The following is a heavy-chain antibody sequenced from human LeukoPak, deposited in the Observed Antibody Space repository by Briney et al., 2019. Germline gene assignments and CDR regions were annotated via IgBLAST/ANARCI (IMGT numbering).Heavy chain of an antibody. V-gene: IGHV3-53*01. Sequence: GGSLRLSCAASGFTFSSYAMSWVRQAPGKGLDWVSVIYSGGSTNYADSVKGRFTISRDNSKNTLYLQMNSLRAEDTAVYYCIYGYTLDFWGQGTLVTVSS. D-gene: IGHD5-18*01. CDR2: IYSGGST. CDR3: IYGYTLDF. CDR1: GFTFSSYA. J-gene: IGHJ4*02.